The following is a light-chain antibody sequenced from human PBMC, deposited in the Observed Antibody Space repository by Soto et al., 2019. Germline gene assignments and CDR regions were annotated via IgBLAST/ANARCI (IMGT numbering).Light chain of an antibody. Sequence: QSVMTQPPSVSAAPGQRVTISCSGSSSNIGGNSVSWYQQLPGTAPKLLIYDDDKRPSGIPDRFSGSKSGTSATLGITGFQTGDEADHYCGSWDSSLSAYVFGTRTKLTVL. V-gene: IGLV1-51*01. J-gene: IGLJ1*01. CDR2: DDD. CDR1: SSNIGGNS. CDR3: GSWDSSLSAYV.